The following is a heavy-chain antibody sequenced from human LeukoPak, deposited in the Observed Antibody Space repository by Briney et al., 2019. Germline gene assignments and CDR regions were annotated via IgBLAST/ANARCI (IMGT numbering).Heavy chain of an antibody. CDR1: GFTFSNYG. D-gene: IGHD3-3*01. J-gene: IGHJ4*02. V-gene: IGHV3-23*01. Sequence: GGSLSLSCAASGFTFSNYGMSWVRQAPGKGLEWVSDISGSGGSTHYADSVKGRFTISRDNSKNTLYLQMNSLRAEDTAVYYCANTKYDFWSDTDCWGQGTLVTVSS. CDR2: ISGSGGST. CDR3: ANTKYDFWSDTDC.